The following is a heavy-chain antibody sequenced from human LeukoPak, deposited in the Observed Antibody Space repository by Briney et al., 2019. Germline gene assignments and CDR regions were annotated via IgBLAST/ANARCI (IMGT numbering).Heavy chain of an antibody. CDR1: GYTFTGYH. CDR3: ARTYYDILTGYFSY. CDR2: INPKSGAT. Sequence: GASVKVSCKASGYTFTGYHMHWVRQAPGQGLEWMGWINPKSGATNYAQKFQGRVTMTRDTSISTAYMELSRLRSDDTAVYYCARTYYDILTGYFSYWGQGTLVTVSS. V-gene: IGHV1-2*02. J-gene: IGHJ4*02. D-gene: IGHD3-9*01.